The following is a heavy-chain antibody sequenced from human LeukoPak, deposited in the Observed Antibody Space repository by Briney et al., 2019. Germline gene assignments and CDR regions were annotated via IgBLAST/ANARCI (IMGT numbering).Heavy chain of an antibody. CDR1: GFTFDDYA. CDR2: ISWNSGSI. V-gene: IGHV3-9*01. J-gene: IGHJ3*02. CDR3: AKDRGADPDAFDI. Sequence: PGGSLRLSCAASGFTFDDYAMHWVRQAPGKGLEWVSGISWNSGSIGYADSVKGRFTISRDNAKNSLYLQMNSLRAEDTALYYCAKDRGADPDAFDIRGQGTMATVSS.